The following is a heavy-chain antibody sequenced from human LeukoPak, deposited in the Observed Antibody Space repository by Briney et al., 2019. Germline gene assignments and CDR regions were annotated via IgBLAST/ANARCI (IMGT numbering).Heavy chain of an antibody. CDR1: GFTFSNFA. CDR3: AKVQFDWGPIDY. J-gene: IGHJ4*02. CDR2: IDGSGDKT. D-gene: IGHD3-9*01. V-gene: IGHV3-23*01. Sequence: GGSLRLSCAASGFTFSNFAIRWVRQVPGKGLEWVSSIDGSGDKTHYPDSVRGRFTVSRDNSKNTLYLQMNSLRVEDTATYFCAKVQFDWGPIDYWGQGTPVIVSS.